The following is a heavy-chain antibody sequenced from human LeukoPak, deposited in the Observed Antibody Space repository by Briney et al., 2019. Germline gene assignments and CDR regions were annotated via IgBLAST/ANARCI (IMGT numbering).Heavy chain of an antibody. CDR1: GFNFSSSW. J-gene: IGHJ4*02. CDR3: AKVGWEFQLY. CDR2: IDLRSSTM. Sequence: GGSLRLSCAASGFNFSSSWMHWVRQAPGKGLEWISYIDLRSSTMYYADSVKGRFTVSRDNDKNLLYLQMNSLRAGDTAVYYCAKVGWEFQLYWGQGTLVTVSS. V-gene: IGHV3-48*04. D-gene: IGHD1-26*01.